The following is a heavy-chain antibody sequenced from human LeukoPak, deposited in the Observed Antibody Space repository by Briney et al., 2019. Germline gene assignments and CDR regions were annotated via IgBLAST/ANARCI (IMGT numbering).Heavy chain of an antibody. CDR3: ASLKLGDAAFDI. Sequence: PGGSLRLSCAASGFAFSGYGMNWVRQAPGKGLELVSSISSNGSYVYYADSVKGRFTISRDNAKNSLYLQMSSLRAEDTAVYCCASLKLGDAAFDIWGQGTMVTVSS. J-gene: IGHJ3*02. D-gene: IGHD7-27*01. V-gene: IGHV3-21*01. CDR2: ISSNGSYV. CDR1: GFAFSGYG.